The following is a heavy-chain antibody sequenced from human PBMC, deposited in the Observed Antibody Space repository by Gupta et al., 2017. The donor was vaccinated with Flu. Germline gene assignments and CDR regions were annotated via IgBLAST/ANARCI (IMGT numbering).Heavy chain of an antibody. CDR1: GFTFISYS. D-gene: IGHD1-26*01. Sequence: EVPLVKSGGGLVNPGGSLRLSCETSGFTFISYSMNLFRQAPGKGLEWVSSISGGSTYIHNADSVKGRFTISRDNAKNSLYLQMNSLRAEDTAVYYCARSNIVGATTGAFDIWGQGTVVTGSS. CDR2: ISGGSTYI. V-gene: IGHV3-21*01. J-gene: IGHJ3*02. CDR3: ARSNIVGATTGAFDI.